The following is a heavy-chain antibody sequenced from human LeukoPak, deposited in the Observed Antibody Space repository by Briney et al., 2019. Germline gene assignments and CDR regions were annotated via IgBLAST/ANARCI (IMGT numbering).Heavy chain of an antibody. Sequence: GESLRISCTGSGYSFTYWITWVRQMPGKGLEWMGTIDPGYCNMKNYNPSLEGHVTISVDKSINTVYLQWSSLKASDSAMYYCATGSSGGYSHWGQGTLVTVSS. CDR1: GYSFTYW. CDR3: ATGSSGGYSH. CDR2: IDPGYCNM. J-gene: IGHJ4*02. D-gene: IGHD3-10*01. V-gene: IGHV5-10-1*01.